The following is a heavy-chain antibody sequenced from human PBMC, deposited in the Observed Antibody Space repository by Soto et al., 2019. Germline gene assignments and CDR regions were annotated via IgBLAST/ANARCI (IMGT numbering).Heavy chain of an antibody. J-gene: IGHJ4*02. CDR3: TTERHFESSGYYPFDY. V-gene: IGHV3-15*01. CDR1: GFRFVGAG. Sequence: GGSLRLSCGASGFRFVGAGGSWVRQAPGKGLEWVGRIKSKADGGTPDYAAPVKGRFTISRDDSRNTVFLQMNSLKTEDTAVYYCTTERHFESSGYYPFDYWGQGTLVTVSS. D-gene: IGHD3-22*01. CDR2: IKSKADGGTP.